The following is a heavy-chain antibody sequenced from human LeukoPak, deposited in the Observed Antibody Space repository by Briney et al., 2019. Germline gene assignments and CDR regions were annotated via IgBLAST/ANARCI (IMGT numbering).Heavy chain of an antibody. Sequence: KTGGCLRLSCAASGFTFSDYYMSWIRQAPGKGLEWVSYISSSGSTIYYADSVKGRFTISRDNAKNSLYLQMNSLRAEDTAVYYCARDSKQLVPRYFDYWGQGTLVTVSS. D-gene: IGHD6-13*01. CDR1: GFTFSDYY. CDR3: ARDSKQLVPRYFDY. V-gene: IGHV3-11*01. CDR2: ISSSGSTI. J-gene: IGHJ4*02.